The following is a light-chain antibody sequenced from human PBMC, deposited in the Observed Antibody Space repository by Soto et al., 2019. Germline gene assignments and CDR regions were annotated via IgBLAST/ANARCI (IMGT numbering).Light chain of an antibody. CDR1: SSDVGAYNY. CDR3: SSYTRSSTYV. Sequence: QSVLTQPASVSGSPGQSITISCTGTSSDVGAYNYVSWYQQDPGKAPKLIIFEVSNRPSGVSNRFSGSKSGNTASLTISGLQAEDEADYYCSSYTRSSTYVFGTGTKLTVL. V-gene: IGLV2-14*01. J-gene: IGLJ1*01. CDR2: EVS.